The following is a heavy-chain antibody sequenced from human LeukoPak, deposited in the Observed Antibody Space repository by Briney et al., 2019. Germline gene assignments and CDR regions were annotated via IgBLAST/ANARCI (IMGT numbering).Heavy chain of an antibody. D-gene: IGHD2-15*01. V-gene: IGHV3-33*01. J-gene: IGHJ4*02. CDR2: IWYDGSNT. Sequence: PGGSLRLSCAASGFTFSTYGMHWVRQAPGKGLEWVAVIWYDGSNTYYADSVKRRFTISRDNSKNTLYLQMNSLRAEDTAVYYCARDQKDNCSGGSCYSVYFDYWGQGTLVTVSS. CDR1: GFTFSTYG. CDR3: ARDQKDNCSGGSCYSVYFDY.